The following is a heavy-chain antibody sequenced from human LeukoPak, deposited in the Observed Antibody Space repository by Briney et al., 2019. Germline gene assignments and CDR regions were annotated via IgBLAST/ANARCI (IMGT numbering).Heavy chain of an antibody. J-gene: IGHJ6*02. D-gene: IGHD3-16*02. CDR1: GFIFKRYW. CDR3: ARLSEYDFVWGKYRHSYAMDL. V-gene: IGHV3-7*01. CDR2: IKNDGNEK. Sequence: PGGSLRLSCAASGFIFKRYWMTWVRQAPGKGLEWVANIKNDGNEKYYVDSVKGRFTTFRDNAKDSLFLQMNSLRVEDTAVYYCARLSEYDFVWGKYRHSYAMDLWGLGTTVTVSS.